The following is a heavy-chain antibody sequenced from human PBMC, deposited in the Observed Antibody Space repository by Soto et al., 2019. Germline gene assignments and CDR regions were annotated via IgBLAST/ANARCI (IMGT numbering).Heavy chain of an antibody. CDR2: ISSSSSYI. CDR1: GFTFSSYS. CDR3: AREANYPNWFDP. D-gene: IGHD1-7*01. J-gene: IGHJ5*02. V-gene: IGHV3-21*01. Sequence: GGSLRLSCAASGFTFSSYSLNWVRQAPGKGLEWVSSISSSSSYIYYADSVKGRFTISRDNAKNSLYLQMNSLRAEDTAVYYCAREANYPNWFDPWGQGTLVTVSS.